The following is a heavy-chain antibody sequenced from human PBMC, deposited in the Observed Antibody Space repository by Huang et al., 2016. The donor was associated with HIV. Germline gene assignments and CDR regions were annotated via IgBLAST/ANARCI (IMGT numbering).Heavy chain of an antibody. Sequence: QVQLVQSGAAVKKPGASVKVSCKASGYTFTSYGIRWLRQAPGPGREWMGWSSGYKGNTKDAQKLQDRVAMTTDTATNTGDMELRNIRSDDAAVYDCARDLPFHYYDTRGWDLWGQGTLVTVSS. CDR1: GYTFTSYG. J-gene: IGHJ5*02. D-gene: IGHD3-22*01. CDR3: ARDLPFHYYDTRGWDL. V-gene: IGHV1-18*04. CDR2: SSGYKGNT.